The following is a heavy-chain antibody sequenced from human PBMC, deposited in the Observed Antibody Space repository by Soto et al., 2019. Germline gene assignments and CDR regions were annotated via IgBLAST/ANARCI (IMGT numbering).Heavy chain of an antibody. V-gene: IGHV1-2*02. D-gene: IGHD3-3*01. Sequence: ASVKVSCKASGYTFTGYYMHWVRQAPGQGLEWMGWINPNSGGTNYAQKFQGRVTMTRDTSISTAYMELSRLRSDDTAVYYCAREDGVVTGYGMDVWGQGTTVTVSS. CDR2: INPNSGGT. J-gene: IGHJ6*02. CDR1: GYTFTGYY. CDR3: AREDGVVTGYGMDV.